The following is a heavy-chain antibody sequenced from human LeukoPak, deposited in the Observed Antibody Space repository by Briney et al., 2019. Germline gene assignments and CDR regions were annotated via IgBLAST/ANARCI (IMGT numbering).Heavy chain of an antibody. Sequence: GGSLRLSCAASGFTFSIYSMNWVRQAPGKGLEWVAVISDDGSNKYYSDSVKGRFTISRDNSKNTLYLQMNSLRAEDTAVYYCAKEGYYYDSSAWDYWGQGTLVTVSS. J-gene: IGHJ4*02. CDR2: ISDDGSNK. D-gene: IGHD3-22*01. CDR3: AKEGYYYDSSAWDY. CDR1: GFTFSIYS. V-gene: IGHV3-30*18.